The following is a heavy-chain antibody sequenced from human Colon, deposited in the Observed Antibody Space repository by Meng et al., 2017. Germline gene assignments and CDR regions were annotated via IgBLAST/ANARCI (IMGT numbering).Heavy chain of an antibody. Sequence: GESLKISCAASGFTFSNAYMSWVRQAPGKGLEWVGRIKIKTDGGTTDYAAPVTGRFSISRDDSKNTLYLQMNSLKTEETAVYYCTTDGRYGGTLDYWGQGTLVTVSS. J-gene: IGHJ4*02. D-gene: IGHD4-23*01. CDR1: GFTFSNAY. CDR2: IKIKTDGGTT. V-gene: IGHV3-15*01. CDR3: TTDGRYGGTLDY.